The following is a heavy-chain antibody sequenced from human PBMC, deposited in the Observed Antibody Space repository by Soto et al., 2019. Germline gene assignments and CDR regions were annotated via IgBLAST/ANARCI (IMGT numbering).Heavy chain of an antibody. CDR1: GFSVGVNH. J-gene: IGHJ4*02. CDR3: ARGVTDDS. D-gene: IGHD2-8*01. CDR2: IHTSGDT. V-gene: IGHV3-53*01. Sequence: GGSLRLSCAASGFSVGVNHLTWVRQAPGKGLEWVAVIHTSGDTYYADSVQGRFTISRDNSKNTVYPQMNSLRVGDTAMYFCARGVTDDSWGQGTLVTVSS.